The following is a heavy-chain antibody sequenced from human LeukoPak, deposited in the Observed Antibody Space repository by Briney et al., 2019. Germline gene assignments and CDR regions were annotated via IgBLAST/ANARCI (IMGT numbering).Heavy chain of an antibody. V-gene: IGHV1-2*02. J-gene: IGHJ6*03. CDR3: ARGGYDFWSGYPYYYYYYMDV. CDR1: GYTFTGYY. CDR2: INPNSGGT. D-gene: IGHD3-3*01. Sequence: GASVKVSCKASGYTFTGYYMHWVRQAPGQGLEWMGWINPNSGGTNYAQKFQGRVTMTRDTSISTAYMELSRLRSDDTAVYYCARGGYDFWSGYPYYYYYYMDVWGKGTTVTVSS.